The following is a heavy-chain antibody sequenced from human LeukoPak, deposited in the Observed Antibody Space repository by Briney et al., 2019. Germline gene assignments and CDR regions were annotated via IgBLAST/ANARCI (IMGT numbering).Heavy chain of an antibody. V-gene: IGHV3-21*01. Sequence: GGSLRLSCAASGFTFSSYSMNWVRQAPGKGLEWVSSISSSSSYIYYADSVKGRFTISRDNAKNLLYLQMNSLRAEDTAVYYCARDRRIAAAVTDYWGQGTLVTVSS. CDR3: ARDRRIAAAVTDY. J-gene: IGHJ4*02. CDR2: ISSSSSYI. CDR1: GFTFSSYS. D-gene: IGHD6-13*01.